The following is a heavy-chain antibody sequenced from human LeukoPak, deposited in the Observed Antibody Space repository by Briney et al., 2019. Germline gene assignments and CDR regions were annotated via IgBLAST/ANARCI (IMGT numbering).Heavy chain of an antibody. Sequence: PSGTLSLTCAVSGGSISSSSWWSWVRQPPGKGLEWIGEIYHSGSTNYNPSLKSRVTISVDKSKNQFSLKLSSVTAADTAVYYCARLTGGSGSLFDYWGQGTLVTVSS. CDR3: ARLTGGSGSLFDY. J-gene: IGHJ4*02. CDR1: GGSISSSSW. D-gene: IGHD3-10*01. V-gene: IGHV4-4*02. CDR2: IYHSGST.